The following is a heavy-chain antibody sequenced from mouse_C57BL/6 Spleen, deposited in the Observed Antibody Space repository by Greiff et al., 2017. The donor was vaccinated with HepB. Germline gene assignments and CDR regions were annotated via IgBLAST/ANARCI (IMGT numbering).Heavy chain of an antibody. CDR3: ALRYDYDGFDY. CDR1: GYTFTSYW. Sequence: QVQLQQPGAELVKPGASVKLSCKASGYTFTSYWMQWVKQRPGQGLEWIGEIDPSDSYTNYNQKFKGKATLTVDTSSSTAYMQLSSLTSEDSAVYYCALRYDYDGFDYWGKGTTLTVSS. J-gene: IGHJ2*01. CDR2: IDPSDSYT. D-gene: IGHD2-4*01. V-gene: IGHV1-50*01.